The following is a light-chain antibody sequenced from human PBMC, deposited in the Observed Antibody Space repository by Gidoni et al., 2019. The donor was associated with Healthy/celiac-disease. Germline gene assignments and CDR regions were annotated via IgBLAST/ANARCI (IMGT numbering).Light chain of an antibody. J-gene: IGKJ3*01. CDR3: QQRSNWPRGT. CDR2: DAS. Sequence: EIVLTQSPATLSLSPGERATLSCRASQSVSSYLAWYQQKPGQAPRLLIYDASNRATGIPARFSGSGSGTDFILTISSLEPEDFAVYYCQQRSNWPRGTFGPGTKVDIK. V-gene: IGKV3-11*01. CDR1: QSVSSY.